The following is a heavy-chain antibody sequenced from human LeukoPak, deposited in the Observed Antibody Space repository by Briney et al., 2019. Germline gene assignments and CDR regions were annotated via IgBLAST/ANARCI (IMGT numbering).Heavy chain of an antibody. CDR2: IRTKTNNYAT. V-gene: IGHV3-73*01. CDR3: TSTPHTAPLP. CDR1: GFTFSDSA. D-gene: IGHD5-18*01. J-gene: IGHJ4*02. Sequence: GGTLRLSYAASGFTFSDSAMHWVRQASGKGLEWVGRIRTKTNNYATAYAASVKGRFTISRDDSKTAAYLQMNSLKTEDTAVYYCTSTPHTAPLPRGQGTLVIVSS.